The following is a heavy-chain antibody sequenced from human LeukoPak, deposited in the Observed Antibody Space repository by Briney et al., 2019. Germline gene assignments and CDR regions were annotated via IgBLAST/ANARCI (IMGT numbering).Heavy chain of an antibody. CDR2: IYYSGST. V-gene: IGHV4-59*01. CDR1: GGTISSYY. D-gene: IGHD6-19*01. Sequence: SETLSLTCTVSGGTISSYYWIWLRQPPGKGLVGSGHIYYSGSTNYNHSLERRVTISVETSKNQFSLTMSSVTAADTVVYYSSRAIGSGIPFWGQGNLVTVSS. CDR3: SRAIGSGIPF. J-gene: IGHJ1*01.